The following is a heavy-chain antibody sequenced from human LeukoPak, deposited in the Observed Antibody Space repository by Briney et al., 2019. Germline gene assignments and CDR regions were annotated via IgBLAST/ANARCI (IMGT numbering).Heavy chain of an antibody. J-gene: IGHJ4*02. V-gene: IGHV3-33*01. CDR2: IWYDGSNK. CDR1: GFTFSSYG. CDR3: AREYSGSRFDY. D-gene: IGHD1-26*01. Sequence: PGGSLRLSCAASGFTFSSYGMHWVRQAPGKGLEWVAVIWYDGSNKYYAGSVKGRFTISRDDSKNTLYLRMNSLRAEDTAVYYCAREYSGSRFDYWGQGTLVTVSS.